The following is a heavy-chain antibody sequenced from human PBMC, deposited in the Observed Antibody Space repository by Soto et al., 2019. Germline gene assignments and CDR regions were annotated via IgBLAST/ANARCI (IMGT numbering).Heavy chain of an antibody. CDR2: IDTSDSYT. J-gene: IGHJ5*02. D-gene: IGHD3-10*01. CDR1: GYSFTSYW. CDR3: ARHFGGGYNWFDP. V-gene: IGHV5-10-1*01. Sequence: GESLKISCKCSGYSFTSYWISWVRQMPGKGLEWMGRIDTSDSYTNYSPSFQGHVTISADKSISTAYLQWSSLKASDTAMYYCARHFGGGYNWFDPWGQGTLVTVSS.